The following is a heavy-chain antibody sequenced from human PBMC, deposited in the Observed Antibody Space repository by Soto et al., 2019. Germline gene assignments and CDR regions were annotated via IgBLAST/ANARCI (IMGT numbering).Heavy chain of an antibody. J-gene: IGHJ5*02. Sequence: GSSVKVSCKVSGYTLSELSMHWVRQAPGKGLEWMGHFDPEDDKTIYAQNFQGRVTMTEDTSTDTAYMELSSLGSEDTAIYYCATDNRFEWGNWFDPWGQGTLVTGSS. CDR1: GYTLSELS. D-gene: IGHD3-9*01. CDR2: FDPEDDKT. V-gene: IGHV1-24*01. CDR3: ATDNRFEWGNWFDP.